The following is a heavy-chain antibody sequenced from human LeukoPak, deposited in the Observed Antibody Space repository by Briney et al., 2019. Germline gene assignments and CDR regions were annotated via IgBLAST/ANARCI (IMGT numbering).Heavy chain of an antibody. V-gene: IGHV3-74*01. CDR2: INTDGSST. D-gene: IGHD6-13*01. CDR3: AKDRGSIAAAGDY. CDR1: GFTFSSYW. Sequence: GGSLRLSCAASGFTFSSYWMHWVRQAPGKGLVWVSRINTDGSSTSYADSVKGRFTISRDNSKNTLYLQMNSLRAEDTAVYYCAKDRGSIAAAGDYWGQGTLVTVSS. J-gene: IGHJ4*02.